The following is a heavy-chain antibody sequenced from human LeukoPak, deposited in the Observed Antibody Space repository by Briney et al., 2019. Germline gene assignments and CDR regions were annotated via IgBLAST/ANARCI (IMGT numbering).Heavy chain of an antibody. CDR2: ISGSGGST. Sequence: GGSLRLSCAASGFTFSSYAMSWVRQAPGKGLEWVSAISGSGGSTYYADSVKGRFTISRDNSKNTLYLQMNSLRAEDKAVYYGAKVLVLQCFGWLLLFDYWGQGPLVTVSS. D-gene: IGHD3-9*01. CDR3: AKVLVLQCFGWLLLFDY. V-gene: IGHV3-23*01. CDR1: GFTFSSYA. J-gene: IGHJ4*02.